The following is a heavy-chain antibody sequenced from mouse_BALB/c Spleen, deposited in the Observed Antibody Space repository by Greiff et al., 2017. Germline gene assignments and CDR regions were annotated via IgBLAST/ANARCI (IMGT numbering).Heavy chain of an antibody. CDR3: AREGKEYYFDY. V-gene: IGHV3-2*02. CDR2: ISYSGST. Sequence: EVMLVESGPGLVKPSQSLSLTCAVTGYSITSDYAWNWIRQFPGNKLEWMGYISYSGSTSYNPSLKSRISITRDTSKNQFFLQLNSVTTEDTATYYCAREGKEYYFDYWGQGTTLTVSS. CDR1: GYSITSDYA. J-gene: IGHJ2*01.